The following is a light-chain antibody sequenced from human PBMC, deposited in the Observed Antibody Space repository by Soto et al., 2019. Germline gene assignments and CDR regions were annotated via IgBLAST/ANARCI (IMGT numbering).Light chain of an antibody. J-gene: IGKJ1*01. Sequence: EIVLTQSPATLSLSPGERATLSCGASQSVSSNYLVWYQQKPGLAPRLLIYDASNRATGIPDRFSGSGSGTDFTLTISRLEPEDSAVYYCQQYGSSRTFGQGTKVEI. CDR1: QSVSSNY. CDR3: QQYGSSRT. CDR2: DAS. V-gene: IGKV3D-20*01.